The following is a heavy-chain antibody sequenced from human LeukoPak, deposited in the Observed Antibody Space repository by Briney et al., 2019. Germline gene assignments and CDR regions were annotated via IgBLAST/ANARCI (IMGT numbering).Heavy chain of an antibody. J-gene: IGHJ4*02. CDR3: TTVGQSGYYDSSGDYYFDF. D-gene: IGHD3-22*01. Sequence: PGGSLRLSCAASGFTFTNGWMSWVRQAPGKGLEWVGRIRSNTGGGTTDYAAPVKGRFTISRDDSKNTLYLQMNSLKTQDTAVYYCTTVGQSGYYDSSGDYYFDFWGQGTLVTVSS. V-gene: IGHV3-15*01. CDR1: GFTFTNGW. CDR2: IRSNTGGGTT.